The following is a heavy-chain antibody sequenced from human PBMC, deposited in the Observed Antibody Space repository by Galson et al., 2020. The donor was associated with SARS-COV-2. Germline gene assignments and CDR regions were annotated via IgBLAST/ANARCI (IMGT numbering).Heavy chain of an antibody. CDR2: IYYSGST. CDR1: GGSISSSSYY. D-gene: IGHD6-13*01. Sequence: ASETLSLTCTVSGGSISSSSYYWGWIRQPPGKGLEWIGSIYYSGSTYYNPSLKSRVTISVDTSKNQFSLKLSSVTAADTAVYYCARQRIRSSWFYYWCQGTLVTVSS. J-gene: IGHJ4*02. CDR3: ARQRIRSSWFYY. V-gene: IGHV4-39*01.